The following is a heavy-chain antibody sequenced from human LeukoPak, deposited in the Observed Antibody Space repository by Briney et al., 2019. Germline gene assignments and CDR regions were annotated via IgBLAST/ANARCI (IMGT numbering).Heavy chain of an antibody. CDR3: ARHGKTYYWYFDL. D-gene: IGHD1-1*01. V-gene: IGHV4-59*08. CDR2: IYYSGST. CDR1: GGSISSYY. J-gene: IGHJ2*01. Sequence: SETLSLTCTVCGGSISSYYGRWIRQPPGKGVEGIGYIYYSGSTNYNPSLKRRVTISVDTSKNQFSLKLSSVTAAATAVYYCARHGKTYYWYFDLWGRGTLVTVSS.